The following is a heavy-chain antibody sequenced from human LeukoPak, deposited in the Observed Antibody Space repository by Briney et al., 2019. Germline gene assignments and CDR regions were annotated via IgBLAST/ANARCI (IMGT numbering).Heavy chain of an antibody. D-gene: IGHD3-10*01. V-gene: IGHV1-8*01. CDR2: MNPNSGNT. J-gene: IGHJ5*02. Sequence: ASVKVSCKASGYTFTSYDISWVRQATGQGLEWMGWMNPNSGNTGYAQKFQGRVTMTRNTSISTAYMELSSLRSEDTAVYYCARGYMVRGVQGHWFDPWGQGTLVTVSS. CDR1: GYTFTSYD. CDR3: ARGYMVRGVQGHWFDP.